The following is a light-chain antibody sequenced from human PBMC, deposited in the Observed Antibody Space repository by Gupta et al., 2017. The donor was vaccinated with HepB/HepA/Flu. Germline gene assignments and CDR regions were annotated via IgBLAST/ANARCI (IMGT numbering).Light chain of an antibody. J-gene: IGKJ1*01. CDR2: GAS. Sequence: ETVLTQSPGTLSLSPGEGATLSCRATQSVSSSYLAWYHQRPGQAPRLLIYGASSRATGISDRFSGSGSGTDFTLTISRLEPDDSAMYYCQQYGSSPWTFGQGTKVEIK. CDR3: QQYGSSPWT. CDR1: QSVSSSY. V-gene: IGKV3-20*01.